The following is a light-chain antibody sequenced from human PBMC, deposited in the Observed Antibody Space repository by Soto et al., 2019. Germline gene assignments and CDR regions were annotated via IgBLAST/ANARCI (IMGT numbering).Light chain of an antibody. CDR1: SSDVGGYNY. Sequence: QSALTQPPSASGSPGQSVTISCTGTSSDVGGYNYVSWYQQHPGKAPKLMISEVSERPSGVPDRFSASKSGNTASLTVSGLQAEDEADYYCSSYAGSNIFVFGTGTKVTVL. CDR2: EVS. V-gene: IGLV2-8*01. J-gene: IGLJ1*01. CDR3: SSYAGSNIFV.